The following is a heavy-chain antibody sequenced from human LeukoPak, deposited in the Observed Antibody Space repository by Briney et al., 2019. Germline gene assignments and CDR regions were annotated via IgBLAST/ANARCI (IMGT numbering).Heavy chain of an antibody. J-gene: IGHJ2*01. CDR2: LYSGSDT. D-gene: IGHD3-10*01. CDR3: ARVGDHFHWYLDL. CDR1: GFTVSTNY. Sequence: GGSLRLPCAASGFTVSTNYMNWVRQAPGKGLEWVSILYSGSDTYYADSVKGRFTISRDSSKNILSLQMNNLRAEDTAVYYCARVGDHFHWYLDLWGRGTLVTVSS. V-gene: IGHV3-53*01.